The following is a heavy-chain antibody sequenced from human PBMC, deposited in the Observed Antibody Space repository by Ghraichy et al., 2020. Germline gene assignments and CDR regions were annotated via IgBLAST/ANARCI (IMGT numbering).Heavy chain of an antibody. D-gene: IGHD2-2*01. CDR2: IWNDGSEE. V-gene: IGHV3-33*01. CDR3: ARERSCTSTTCYGIDS. Sequence: LSLTCAASGFTFSNDEMHWVRQAPGKGLEWVAVIWNDGSEEYYVDSVKGRFTISRDNSKDTLYLQMNSLRVEDTAIYYCARERSCTSTTCYGIDSWGQGTLVSVSP. J-gene: IGHJ4*02. CDR1: GFTFSNDE.